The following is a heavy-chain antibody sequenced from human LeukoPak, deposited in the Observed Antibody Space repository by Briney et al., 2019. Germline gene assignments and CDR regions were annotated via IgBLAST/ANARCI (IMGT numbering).Heavy chain of an antibody. V-gene: IGHV3-74*01. D-gene: IGHD2-8*02. CDR3: ARDLGYCTGGVCYTDAFDI. CDR1: GFTFSSYW. Sequence: GGSLRLSCAASGFTFSSYWMHWVRQAPGKGLVWVSRINSDGSSTGYADSVKGRFTISRDNAKNTLYLQMNSLRAEDTAVYYCARDLGYCTGGVCYTDAFDIWGQGTMVTVSS. CDR2: INSDGSST. J-gene: IGHJ3*02.